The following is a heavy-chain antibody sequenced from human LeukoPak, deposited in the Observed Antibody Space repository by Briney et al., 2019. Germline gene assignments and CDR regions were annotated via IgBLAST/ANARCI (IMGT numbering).Heavy chain of an antibody. CDR1: GGSISSSSYY. V-gene: IGHV4-39*01. D-gene: IGHD1-26*01. Sequence: SETLSLTCTVSGGSISSSSYYWGWIRQPPRKGLEWIGSFYYSGSTYYNPSLKSRVTISVDTSKNQFSLKLTSVTAADTAVYYCARGLGATTALASDYWGQGTLLTVSS. CDR2: FYYSGST. J-gene: IGHJ4*02. CDR3: ARGLGATTALASDY.